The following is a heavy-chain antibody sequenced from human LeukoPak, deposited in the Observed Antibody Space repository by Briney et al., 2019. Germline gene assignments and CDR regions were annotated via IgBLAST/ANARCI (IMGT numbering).Heavy chain of an antibody. CDR2: IYHSGST. CDR1: GYSISSGYY. CDR3: ARGRTFYYDSSDYRNRVDAFDI. Sequence: SETLSLTYTVSGYSISSGYYWGWIRQPPGKGLEWIGSIYHSGSTYYNPSLKSRVTISVDTSKNQFSLKLSSVTAADTAVYYCARGRTFYYDSSDYRNRVDAFDIWGQGTIVTVSS. V-gene: IGHV4-38-2*02. D-gene: IGHD3-22*01. J-gene: IGHJ3*02.